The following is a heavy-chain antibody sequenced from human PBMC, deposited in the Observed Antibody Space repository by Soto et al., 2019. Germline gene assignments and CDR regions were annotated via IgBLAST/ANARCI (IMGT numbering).Heavy chain of an antibody. CDR1: RFTFRSYW. V-gene: IGHV3-74*01. CDR3: AKDGQQLVLYAFDI. J-gene: IGHJ3*02. Sequence: GGSLRLSCAASRFTFRSYWMHWVRQAPGKGLVWVSRINGDGSSTSYADSVRGRFTISRDNAKNTLYLQMNSLRAEDTAVYYCAKDGQQLVLYAFDIWGQGTMVTVSS. CDR2: INGDGSST. D-gene: IGHD6-13*01.